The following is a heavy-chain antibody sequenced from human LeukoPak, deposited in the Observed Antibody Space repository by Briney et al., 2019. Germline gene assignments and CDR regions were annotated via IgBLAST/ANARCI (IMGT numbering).Heavy chain of an antibody. CDR2: ISSSSSYI. CDR1: GFTFSSYS. D-gene: IGHD6-19*01. Sequence: GGSLRLSCVASGFTFSSYSMNWVRQAPGKGLEWVSSISSSSSYIYYADSVKGRFTISRDNAKNSLYLQMNSLRAEDTAVYYCARDGEEVYSSGWYDYWGQGTLVTVSS. J-gene: IGHJ4*02. CDR3: ARDGEEVYSSGWYDY. V-gene: IGHV3-21*01.